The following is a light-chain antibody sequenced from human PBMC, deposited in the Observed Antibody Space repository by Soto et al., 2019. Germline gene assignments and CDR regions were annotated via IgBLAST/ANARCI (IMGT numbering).Light chain of an antibody. CDR1: QGISSY. CDR3: QQYYSYPHT. V-gene: IGKV1-8*01. CDR2: AAS. Sequence: AIRMTQSPSSFSASTGDRVTITCRASQGISSYLAWYQQKPGKAPKILIYAASTLQSGVPSRFSGSGSGTDVTLTISCLQSEDFATYYCQQYYSYPHTFGQGTNVEIK. J-gene: IGKJ1*01.